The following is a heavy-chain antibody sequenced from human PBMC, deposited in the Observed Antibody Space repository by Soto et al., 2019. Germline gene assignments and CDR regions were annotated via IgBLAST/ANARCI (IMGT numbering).Heavy chain of an antibody. CDR1: DASIRGFY. V-gene: IGHV4-4*07. Sequence: SETLSLTCTVSDASIRGFYWSWIRKSAGKGLEWIGRIYATGTTDYNPSLKSRVMMSVDTSKKQFSLKLRSVTAADTAVYYCVRDGTKTLRDWFDPWGQGISVTV. J-gene: IGHJ5*02. CDR3: VRDGTKTLRDWFDP. D-gene: IGHD1-1*01. CDR2: IYATGTT.